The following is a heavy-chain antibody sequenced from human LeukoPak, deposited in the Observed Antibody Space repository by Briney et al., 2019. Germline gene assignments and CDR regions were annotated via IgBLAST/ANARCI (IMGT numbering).Heavy chain of an antibody. CDR3: ATEPLFTRRIGIVY. V-gene: IGHV1-24*01. CDR1: GYTLTELS. J-gene: IGHJ4*02. Sequence: ASVKVSCKVSGYTLTELSMHWVRQAPGKGLEWMGGFDPEDGETIYAQKFQGRVTMTEDTSTDTAYMELSSLRSEDTAMYYCATEPLFTRRIGIVYWGQGTLVTVTS. D-gene: IGHD1-26*01. CDR2: FDPEDGET.